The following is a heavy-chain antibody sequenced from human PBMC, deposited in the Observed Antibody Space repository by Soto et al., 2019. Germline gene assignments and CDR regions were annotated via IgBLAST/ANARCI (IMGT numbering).Heavy chain of an antibody. V-gene: IGHV4-31*03. CDR3: ARGLGYCSSTSCYGEFDP. D-gene: IGHD2-2*01. CDR2: IYYSGST. CDR1: GGSVSSGSYY. Sequence: SETLSLTCTVSGGSVSSGSYYWSWIRQHPGKGLEWIGYIYYSGSTYYNPSLKSRVTISVDTSKNQFSLKLSSVTAADTAVYYCARGLGYCSSTSCYGEFDPWGQGTLVTVSS. J-gene: IGHJ5*02.